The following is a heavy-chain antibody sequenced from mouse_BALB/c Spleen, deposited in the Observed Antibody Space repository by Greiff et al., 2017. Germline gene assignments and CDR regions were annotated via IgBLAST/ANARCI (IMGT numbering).Heavy chain of an antibody. CDR3: ARGKQFIPYAMDY. Sequence: EVKLVASGGGLVKPGGSLKLSCAASGFTFSSYAMSWVRQTPEKRLEWVASISSGGSTYYPDSVKGRFTISRDNARNILYLQMSSLRSEDTAMYYCARGKQFIPYAMDYWGQGTSVTVSS. CDR2: ISSGGST. V-gene: IGHV5-6-5*01. J-gene: IGHJ4*01. CDR1: GFTFSSYA. D-gene: IGHD1-2*01.